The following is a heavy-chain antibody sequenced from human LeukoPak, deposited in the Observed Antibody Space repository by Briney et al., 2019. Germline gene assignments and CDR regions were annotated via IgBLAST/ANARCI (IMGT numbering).Heavy chain of an antibody. D-gene: IGHD3-10*01. CDR1: GFTVSSNY. J-gene: IGHJ4*02. CDR3: ARSPLKLLWFFRVKGGYFDY. Sequence: PGGSLRLSCAASGFTVSSNYMSWVRQAPGKGLEWVSVIYSGGSTYYADSVKGRFTISRDNSKNTLYLQMNGLRAEDTAVYYCARSPLKLLWFFRVKGGYFDYWGQGTLVTVSS. V-gene: IGHV3-66*01. CDR2: IYSGGST.